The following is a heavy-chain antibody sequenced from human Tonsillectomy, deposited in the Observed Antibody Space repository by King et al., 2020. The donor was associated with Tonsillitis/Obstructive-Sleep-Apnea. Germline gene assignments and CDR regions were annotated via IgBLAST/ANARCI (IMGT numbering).Heavy chain of an antibody. CDR1: GGSFSGYY. CDR3: ARRGYCTTTSCHGGWFDP. D-gene: IGHD2-2*01. V-gene: IGHV4-34*01. CDR2: INHSGNT. J-gene: IGHJ5*02. Sequence: VQLQQWGAGLLKPSETLYLTCAVYGGSFSGYYWSWIRQPPGKGLEWIGEINHSGNTNYNPSLKSRVTISADTSKNQFSLKLSSVNAADTAVYYCARRGYCTTTSCHGGWFDPWGQGTLVTVSS.